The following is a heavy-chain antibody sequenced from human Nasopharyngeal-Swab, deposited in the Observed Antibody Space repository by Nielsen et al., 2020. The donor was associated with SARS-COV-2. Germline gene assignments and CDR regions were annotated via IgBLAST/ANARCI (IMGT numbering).Heavy chain of an antibody. Sequence: SFPFSLYTLTELSMHWVRQAPGKGREWMGGFDPEDGETIYAQKFQGRVTMTEDTSTDTAYMELSSLRSEDTAVYYCAFRLWLISWYGDYWGQGTLVTVSS. D-gene: IGHD6-13*01. CDR3: AFRLWLISWYGDY. CDR2: FDPEDGET. V-gene: IGHV1-24*01. CDR1: LYTLTELS. J-gene: IGHJ4*02.